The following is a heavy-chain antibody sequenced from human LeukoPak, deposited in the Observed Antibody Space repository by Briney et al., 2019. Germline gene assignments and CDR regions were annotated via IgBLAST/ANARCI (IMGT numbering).Heavy chain of an antibody. D-gene: IGHD3-16*01. CDR1: GFTVSSNY. CDR2: IYSGGST. CDR3: ARDRLGGYFDY. J-gene: IGHJ4*02. V-gene: IGHV3-53*01. Sequence: GGSLRLSCAASGFTVSSNYMSWVRQAPGKGLEWVSVIYSGGSTYYADSVKGRFTISRDNSKNTLYLQMNSLRAEDTAVYYCARDRLGGYFDYWGQGTLVTVSS.